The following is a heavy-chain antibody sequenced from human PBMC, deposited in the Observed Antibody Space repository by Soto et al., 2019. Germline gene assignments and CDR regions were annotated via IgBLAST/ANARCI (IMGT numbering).Heavy chain of an antibody. CDR2: IKEDGSEK. V-gene: IGHV3-7*01. CDR3: ARDVGDS. CDR1: GFTFSNDW. D-gene: IGHD2-15*01. J-gene: IGHJ4*02. Sequence: EVQVVESGGGLVQPGGSLRLSCAASGFTFSNDWMTWVRQAAGKGLEWVANIKEDGSEKYYADSVKGRFTISRDNAKKSLYLQMSDLRVEDTALYYCARDVGDSWGQGTLVTVSS.